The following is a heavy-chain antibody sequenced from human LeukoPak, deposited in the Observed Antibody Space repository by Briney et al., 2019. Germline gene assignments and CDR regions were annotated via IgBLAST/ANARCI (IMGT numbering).Heavy chain of an antibody. CDR1: GFTFSSYS. V-gene: IGHV3-9*03. CDR2: ISWNSGSI. CDR3: AKEGYSSSWYYFDY. J-gene: IGHJ4*02. Sequence: GGSLRLSCVGSGFTFSSYSMNWVRQAPGKGLEWVSGISWNSGSIGYADPVKGRFTISRDNAKNSLYLQMNSLRAEDMASYYCAKEGYSSSWYYFDYWGQGTLVTVSS. D-gene: IGHD6-13*01.